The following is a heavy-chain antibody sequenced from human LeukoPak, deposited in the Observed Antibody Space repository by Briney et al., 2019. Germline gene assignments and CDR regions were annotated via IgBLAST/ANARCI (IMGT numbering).Heavy chain of an antibody. CDR2: IAPSGST. CDR3: AKEGAAPGPDFDY. J-gene: IGHJ4*02. D-gene: IGHD6-13*01. V-gene: IGHV4-4*07. Sequence: PSETLSLTCTVSGASIRSYYWSWIRQPAGKGLEWIGRIAPSGSTNYNPSLKSRVTMSVDTSKNQFSLKLNSVTAADTAVYYCAKEGAAPGPDFDYWGQGTQVIVSS. CDR1: GASIRSYY.